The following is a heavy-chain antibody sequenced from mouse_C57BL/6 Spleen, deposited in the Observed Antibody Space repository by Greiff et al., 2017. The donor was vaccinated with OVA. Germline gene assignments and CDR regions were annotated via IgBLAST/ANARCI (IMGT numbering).Heavy chain of an antibody. V-gene: IGHV14-2*01. Sequence: VQLQQSGAELVKPGASVKLSCTASGFNITDYYMHWVKQRTEQGLEWIGRIDPEDGETKYAPKFQGKATITADTSSNTAYLQLSSQTSEDTAVYYGATPRYGNYRYYAKDYWGQGTSVTVSS. CDR1: GFNITDYY. J-gene: IGHJ4*01. CDR3: ATPRYGNYRYYAKDY. D-gene: IGHD2-1*01. CDR2: IDPEDGET.